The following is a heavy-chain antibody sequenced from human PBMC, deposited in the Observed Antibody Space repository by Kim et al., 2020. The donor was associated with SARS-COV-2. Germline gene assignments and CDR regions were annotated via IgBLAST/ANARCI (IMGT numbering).Heavy chain of an antibody. CDR1: GFTFGDYA. D-gene: IGHD3-9*01. CDR3: AKDIYYGILTGRPDN. V-gene: IGHV3-9*01. CDR2: ISWNSGSI. Sequence: GGSLRLSCAASGFTFGDYAMHWVRQAPGKGLEWVSGISWNSGSIGYADSVKGRFTISRDNAKNSLYLQMNSLRAEDTALYYCAKDIYYGILTGRPDNWGQGTLVTASS. J-gene: IGHJ4*02.